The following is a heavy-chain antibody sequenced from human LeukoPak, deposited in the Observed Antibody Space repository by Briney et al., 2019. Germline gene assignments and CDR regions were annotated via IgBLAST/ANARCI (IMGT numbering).Heavy chain of an antibody. V-gene: IGHV4-31*02. Sequence: YWIGWVRQMPGKGLEWIGYIYYSGSTYYNPSLKSRVTISVDTSKNQFSLKLSSVTAADTAVYYCAREGRAARPTDWGQGTLVTVSS. CDR3: AREGRAARPTD. J-gene: IGHJ4*02. CDR2: IYYSGST. CDR1: Y. D-gene: IGHD6-6*01.